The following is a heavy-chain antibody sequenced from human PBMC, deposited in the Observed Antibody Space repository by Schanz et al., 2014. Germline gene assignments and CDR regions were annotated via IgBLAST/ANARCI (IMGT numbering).Heavy chain of an antibody. Sequence: QVQLVQSGAEVKKPGSSVKVSCKASGGTFSTYTISWVRQAPGQGLEWMGRIVPIAGITNYAQRFQGRVTITADKSTFTAYMDVSSLRSEDTAVYYCASSGAGYSSSWDFDYWGQGTLVTVSS. CDR3: ASSGAGYSSSWDFDY. CDR1: GGTFSTYT. J-gene: IGHJ4*02. V-gene: IGHV1-69*02. CDR2: IVPIAGIT. D-gene: IGHD6-13*01.